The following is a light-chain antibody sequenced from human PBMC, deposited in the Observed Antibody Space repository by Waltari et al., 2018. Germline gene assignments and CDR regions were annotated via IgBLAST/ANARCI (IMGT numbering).Light chain of an antibody. V-gene: IGKV1-39*01. CDR3: QQSYSPLT. Sequence: DFQMTQPPSSLSASVGDGVPLTCRANQTNSTYLNWYQQKPGKAPNLLIYAASSLQSGVPSRFSGSGSGTDFTLTISSLQPEDFATYYCQQSYSPLTFGGGTKVEIK. CDR2: AAS. J-gene: IGKJ4*01. CDR1: QTNSTY.